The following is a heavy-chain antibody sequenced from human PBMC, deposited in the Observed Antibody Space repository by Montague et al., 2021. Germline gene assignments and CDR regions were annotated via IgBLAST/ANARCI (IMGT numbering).Heavy chain of an antibody. Sequence: SETLSLTCTVSSGSIFHAHWSWVRQPPGKGLEWLGSMFYGGATSYNPSLKSRVTMSIDTSTNQFSLKLSFVTAADTAVYYCARDDYFVSGTSYKGFDPWGQGILVTVSS. D-gene: IGHD3-10*01. CDR2: MFYGGAT. V-gene: IGHV4-59*12. CDR1: SGSIFHAH. J-gene: IGHJ5*02. CDR3: ARDDYFVSGTSYKGFDP.